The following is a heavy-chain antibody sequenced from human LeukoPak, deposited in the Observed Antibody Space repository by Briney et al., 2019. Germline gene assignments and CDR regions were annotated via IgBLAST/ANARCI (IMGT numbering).Heavy chain of an antibody. CDR2: INHSGST. CDR3: ARTALGYCSSTSCYAEGYFDY. V-gene: IGHV4-34*01. J-gene: IGHJ4*02. Sequence: SETLSLTCAVYGGSFSGYYWSWIRQPPGKGLEGIGEINHSGSTNYNPSLKSRVTISVDTSKNQFSLKLSSVTAADTAVYYCARTALGYCSSTSCYAEGYFDYWGQGTLVTVSS. D-gene: IGHD2-2*01. CDR1: GGSFSGYY.